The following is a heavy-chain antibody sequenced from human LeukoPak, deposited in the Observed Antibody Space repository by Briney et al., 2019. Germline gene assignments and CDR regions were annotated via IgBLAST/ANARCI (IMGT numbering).Heavy chain of an antibody. CDR3: TTYKVTTAFDL. Sequence: GGSLRLSCAASGFSFSNAWMTWVRQAPGKGLEWVGRIKSKIDGETTDYTEPAKGRFTISRDVSKNTLYLQMNSLKSEDTAVYYCTTYKVTTAFDLWGRGTLVTVSS. CDR2: IKSKIDGETT. D-gene: IGHD4-17*01. CDR1: GFSFSNAW. J-gene: IGHJ2*01. V-gene: IGHV3-15*01.